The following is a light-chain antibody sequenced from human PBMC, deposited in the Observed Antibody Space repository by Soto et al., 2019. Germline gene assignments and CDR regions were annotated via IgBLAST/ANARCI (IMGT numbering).Light chain of an antibody. CDR2: DDN. Sequence: QSVLTRPPSVSAAPGQKVTISCSGSSSNIGNNAVNWYQQLPGKAPKLLIHDDNRESSGVSHRFSGSNSGTSASLAISDLQSEDEAHYYCAAWDDSLNGPVFGGGTKLTVL. CDR1: SSNIGNNA. CDR3: AAWDDSLNGPV. J-gene: IGLJ3*02. V-gene: IGLV1-36*01.